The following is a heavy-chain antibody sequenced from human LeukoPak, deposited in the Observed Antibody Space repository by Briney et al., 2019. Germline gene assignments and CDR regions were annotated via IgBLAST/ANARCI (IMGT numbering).Heavy chain of an antibody. CDR3: ARDLVTVTKGFDI. D-gene: IGHD4-17*01. CDR1: DDSFSSHY. Sequence: SETLSLTCAVSDDSFSSHYWTWIRQPPGKGLEWIGYISYIGSTNYNPSLKSRVTISIDTTKNQFSLKLSSVTAADTAVYYCARDLVTVTKGFDIWGQGTMVSVSS. J-gene: IGHJ3*02. V-gene: IGHV4-59*11. CDR2: ISYIGST.